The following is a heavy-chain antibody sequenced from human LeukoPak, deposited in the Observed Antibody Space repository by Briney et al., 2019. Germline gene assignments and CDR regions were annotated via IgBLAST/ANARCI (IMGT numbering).Heavy chain of an antibody. V-gene: IGHV3-23*01. CDR3: AKRIEYSSSSAYFDY. CDR1: GFTFSRYA. CDR2: ISDSAGST. J-gene: IGHJ4*02. D-gene: IGHD6-6*01. Sequence: RSGGSLRLSCAASGFTFSRYAMSWVRQAPGKGLEWASAISDSAGSTYYADSVKGRFTISRDNSKSTLYLQMNSLRAEDTAVYYCAKRIEYSSSSAYFDYWGQGTLVTVSS.